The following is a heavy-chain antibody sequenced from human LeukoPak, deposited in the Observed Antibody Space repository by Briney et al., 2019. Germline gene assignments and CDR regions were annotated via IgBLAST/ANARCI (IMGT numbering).Heavy chain of an antibody. V-gene: IGHV3-15*01. J-gene: IGHJ4*02. CDR2: IKSKTDGGTV. CDR3: TTDPGNYEIF. D-gene: IGHD4-11*01. Sequence: PGESLRLSCAASGLTFTNAWMSWVRQAPGKGLEWVGRIKSKTDGGTVDYAPPVKGRFTISRDDSRNTLSLELNFLKTEDTAVYYCTTDPGNYEIFWGQGTLVSVSS. CDR1: GLTFTNAW.